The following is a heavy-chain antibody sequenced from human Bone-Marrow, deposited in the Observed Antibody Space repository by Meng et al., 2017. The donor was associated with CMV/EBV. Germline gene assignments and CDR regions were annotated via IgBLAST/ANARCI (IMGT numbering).Heavy chain of an antibody. D-gene: IGHD6-13*01. CDR3: ARHYSSSWFDP. CDR2: IYYSGST. J-gene: IGHJ5*02. CDR1: GGSINSYY. Sequence: SETLSLTCTVSGGSINSYYWSWIRQPPGKGLEWIGYIYYSGSTNYNPSLKSRVTISVDTSKNQFSLKLTSVTAADTAVYYCARHYSSSWFDPWGQGTLVTSPQ. V-gene: IGHV4-59*08.